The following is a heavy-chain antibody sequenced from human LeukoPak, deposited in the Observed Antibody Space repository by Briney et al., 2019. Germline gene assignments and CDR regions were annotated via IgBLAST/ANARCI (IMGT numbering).Heavy chain of an antibody. CDR2: ISGSGGST. CDR3: AKDGGEVPAAIPYYFDY. Sequence: GGSLRLSCAASGFTFSSYAMSWVSQARGKGLEWVSAISGSGGSTYYADSVKGRFTISRDNSKNTLYLQMNSLRAEDTAVYYCAKDGGEVPAAIPYYFDYWGQGTLLAVSS. J-gene: IGHJ4*02. CDR1: GFTFSSYA. V-gene: IGHV3-23*01. D-gene: IGHD2-2*01.